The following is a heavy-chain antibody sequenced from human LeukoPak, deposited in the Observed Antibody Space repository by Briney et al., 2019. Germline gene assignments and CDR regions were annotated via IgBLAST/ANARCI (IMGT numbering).Heavy chain of an antibody. CDR3: ARGFSESVSY. J-gene: IGHJ4*02. Sequence: ASVYVSCKASGYTFTSYDINWVRQATGQGLEWMGWMNPNSSNTGYAQKFQGRGTMTRNTSISTAYMELSSLRSEDTAVYYCARGFSESVSYWGQGTLVTVSS. CDR1: GYTFTSYD. CDR2: MNPNSSNT. V-gene: IGHV1-8*01. D-gene: IGHD5/OR15-5a*01.